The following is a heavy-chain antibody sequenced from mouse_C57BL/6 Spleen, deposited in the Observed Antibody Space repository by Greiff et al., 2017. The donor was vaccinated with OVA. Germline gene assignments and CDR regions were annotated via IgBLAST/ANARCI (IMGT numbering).Heavy chain of an antibody. J-gene: IGHJ2*01. V-gene: IGHV1-55*01. CDR2: IYPGSGST. D-gene: IGHD4-1*01. CDR3: ARSLGYYFDY. CDR1: GYTFTSYW. Sequence: QVQLKQSGAELVKPGASVKMSCKASGYTFTSYWITWVKQRPGQGLEWIGDIYPGSGSTNYNEKFKSKATLTVDTSSSTAYMQLSSLTSEDSAVYYCARSLGYYFDYWGQGTTLTVSS.